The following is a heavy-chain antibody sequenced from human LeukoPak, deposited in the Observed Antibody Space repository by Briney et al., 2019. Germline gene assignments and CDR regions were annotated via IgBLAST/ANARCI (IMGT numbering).Heavy chain of an antibody. V-gene: IGHV3-21*01. CDR2: ISSSSYI. CDR1: GFTFSSYS. J-gene: IGHJ4*02. Sequence: GGSLRLSCAASGFTFSSYSMNWVRQAPGKGLEWVSSISSSSYIYYADSVKGRFTISRDNSKNALYLQLSSLRAEDTAVFYCVRAVAGKGCIDYWGQGTLVTVSS. D-gene: IGHD6-19*01. CDR3: VRAVAGKGCIDY.